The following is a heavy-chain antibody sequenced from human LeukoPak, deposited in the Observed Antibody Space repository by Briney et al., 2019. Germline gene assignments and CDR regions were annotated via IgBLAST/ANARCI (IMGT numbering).Heavy chain of an antibody. CDR2: ISSSSSYI. V-gene: IGHV3-21*01. D-gene: IGHD1-14*01. CDR1: GFTLSSYS. J-gene: IGHJ4*02. CDR3: ARGNPTSAQSFDY. Sequence: GGSLRLSCAASGFTLSSYSMNWVRQAPGKGLEWVSSISSSSSYIYYADSVKGRFTISRDNAKNSLYLQMNSLRAEDTAVYYCARGNPTSAQSFDYWGQGTLVTVSS.